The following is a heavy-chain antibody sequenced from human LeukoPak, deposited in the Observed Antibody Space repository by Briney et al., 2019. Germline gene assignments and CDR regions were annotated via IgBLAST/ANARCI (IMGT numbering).Heavy chain of an antibody. CDR3: AKDGEGQQLAFDY. CDR1: GFTFSSYG. J-gene: IGHJ4*02. Sequence: PGGSLRLSCAASGFTFSSYGMHWVRQAPGKGLEWVAFIRYDGSNKYYADSVKGRFTISRDNSKNTLYLQMNSLRAEDTAVYYCAKDGEGQQLAFDYWGQGTLVTVSS. CDR2: IRYDGSNK. V-gene: IGHV3-30*02. D-gene: IGHD6-13*01.